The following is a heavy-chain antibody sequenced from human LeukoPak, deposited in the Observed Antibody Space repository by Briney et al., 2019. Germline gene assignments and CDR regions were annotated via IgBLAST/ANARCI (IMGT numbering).Heavy chain of an antibody. CDR2: IYTSGST. CDR1: GGSISSGSYY. V-gene: IGHV4-61*02. D-gene: IGHD2/OR15-2a*01. CDR3: ARGNYYYYMDV. J-gene: IGHJ6*03. Sequence: PSETLSLTCTVSGGSISSGSYYWSWIRQPPGKGLEWIGRIYTSGSTNYNPSLKSRVTISVDTSKNQFSLKLSSVTAADTAVYYCARGNYYYYMDVWGKGTTVTVSS.